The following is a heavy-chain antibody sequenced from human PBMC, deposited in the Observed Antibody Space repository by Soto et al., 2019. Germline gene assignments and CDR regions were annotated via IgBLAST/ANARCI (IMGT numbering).Heavy chain of an antibody. Sequence: SLRVERRAAGFTCSRYSMSWVRKAPGKGLEWVSAISGSGISTYYADSVKGRFTISRDNSKNTLYLQMNSLRAEDTAVYYCAKEGEHSSGWANFDYWGQGTLVTVSS. D-gene: IGHD6-19*01. V-gene: IGHV3-23*01. J-gene: IGHJ4*02. CDR2: ISGSGIST. CDR1: GFTCSRYS. CDR3: AKEGEHSSGWANFDY.